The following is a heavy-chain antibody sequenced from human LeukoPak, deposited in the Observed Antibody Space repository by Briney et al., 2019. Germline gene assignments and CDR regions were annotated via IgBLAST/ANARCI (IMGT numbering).Heavy chain of an antibody. CDR2: MNPNSGNT. CDR1: GYTFTSYD. J-gene: IGHJ5*02. D-gene: IGHD3-16*02. CDR3: ASGGYDYVWGSYRFPFDP. Sequence: GASVKVSCKASGYTFTSYDINWVRQATGQGLEWMGWMNPNSGNTGYAQKFQGRVTITRNTSISTAYMELSSLRSEDTAVYYCASGGYDYVWGSYRFPFDPWGQGTLVTVSS. V-gene: IGHV1-8*03.